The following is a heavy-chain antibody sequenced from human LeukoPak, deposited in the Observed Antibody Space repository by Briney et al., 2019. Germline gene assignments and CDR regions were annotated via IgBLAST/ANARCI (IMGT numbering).Heavy chain of an antibody. J-gene: IGHJ6*03. D-gene: IGHD3-3*01. CDR1: GGSINSYY. Sequence: SETLSLTCSVSGGSINSYYWSWIRQPPGKGLEWIGFIHYSGSTNYNPSLKSRVTISVDTSSSTAYLQWSSLKASDTAIYYCVRVTEAYYDFWSGAPRKHYIDVWGTGTTVTVSS. CDR2: IHYSGST. V-gene: IGHV4-59*12. CDR3: VRVTEAYYDFWSGAPRKHYIDV.